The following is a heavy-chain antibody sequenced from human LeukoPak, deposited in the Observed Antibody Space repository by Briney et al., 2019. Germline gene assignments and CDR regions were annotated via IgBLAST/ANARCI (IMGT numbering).Heavy chain of an antibody. J-gene: IGHJ3*02. CDR2: IYYNRNT. CDR1: GDSISGYY. CDR3: ARPNSGTYPYDAFDI. D-gene: IGHD1-26*01. Sequence: SETLSLTCTVSGDSISGYYWSWIRQPPGKGLEWIGHIYYNRNTNYNASLKGRVAISVDTPKNQFSLKVTSLTAADTAVYYCARPNSGTYPYDAFDIWGQGTMITVS. V-gene: IGHV4-59*08.